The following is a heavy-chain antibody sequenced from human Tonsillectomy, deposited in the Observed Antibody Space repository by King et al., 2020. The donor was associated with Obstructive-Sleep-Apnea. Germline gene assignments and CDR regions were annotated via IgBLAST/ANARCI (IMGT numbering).Heavy chain of an antibody. CDR2: ISSSSSYI. CDR3: ARAPDYSGYDGSFDY. V-gene: IGHV3-21*01. CDR1: GFTFSSYS. J-gene: IGHJ4*02. Sequence: VQLVESGGGLVKPGGSLRLSCAASGFTFSSYSMNWVRQAPGKGLEWVSSISSSSSYIYYADSVKGRFTISTDNAKNPLYLQMNSLRAEDTAVYYCARAPDYSGYDGSFDYWGQGTLVTVSS. D-gene: IGHD5-12*01.